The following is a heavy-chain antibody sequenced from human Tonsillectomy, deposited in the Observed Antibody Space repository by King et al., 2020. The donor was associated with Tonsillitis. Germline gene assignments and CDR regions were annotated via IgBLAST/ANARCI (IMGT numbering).Heavy chain of an antibody. CDR1: GGSFSDYY. J-gene: IGHJ4*02. Sequence: VQLQQWGAGLLKPSETLSLTCAVYGGSFSDYYWSWIRQPPGKGLEWIGEISHSGSTNYNPSLKSRVTISVDTSKNQFSLKLSSVTAADTAVYYCGRRRYFVYWGQGALVTVSS. CDR2: ISHSGST. CDR3: GRRRYFVY. V-gene: IGHV4-34*01.